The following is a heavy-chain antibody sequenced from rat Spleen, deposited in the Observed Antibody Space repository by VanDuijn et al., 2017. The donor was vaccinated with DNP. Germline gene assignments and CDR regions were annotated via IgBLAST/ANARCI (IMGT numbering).Heavy chain of an antibody. CDR1: GFSLTSFG. CDR2: IWGDVGT. V-gene: IGHV2-77*01. D-gene: IGHD1-12*03. J-gene: IGHJ2*01. CDR3: AAMMVTLDY. Sequence: QVQMKETGPGLVQTTQTLSVTCTVSGFSLTSFGVHWVRQAPGKGLEWMGIIWGDVGTNYTSALKSRLTISRDNSKSQVFLAMNSLQTDDTAVYYCAAMMVTLDYWGQGVMVTVSS.